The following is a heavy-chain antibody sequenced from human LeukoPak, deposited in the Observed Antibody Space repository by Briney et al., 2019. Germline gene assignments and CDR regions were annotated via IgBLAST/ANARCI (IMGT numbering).Heavy chain of an antibody. V-gene: IGHV6-1*01. CDR2: TYYRFRRSN. D-gene: IGHD2-2*01. CDR3: ARGGIGYCTSTSCSFDS. J-gene: IGHJ4*02. CDR1: GDSVSTNSAA. Sequence: SHTLSLTCAISGDSVSTNSAARHWIRQSPSRGLEWLGRTYYRFRRSNDYGVSVKSRKTINPDTTKNQFYLQLNSVTPEDTAVYYCARGGIGYCTSTSCSFDSWGQGTLVTVSS.